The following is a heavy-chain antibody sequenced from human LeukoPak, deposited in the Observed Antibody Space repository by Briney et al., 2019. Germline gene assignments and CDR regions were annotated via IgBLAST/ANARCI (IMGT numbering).Heavy chain of an antibody. CDR2: IYYSGTT. J-gene: IGHJ4*02. CDR1: GGTINSEGYY. V-gene: IGHV4-31*03. CDR3: ARTSTSIFGVVINAFDY. D-gene: IGHD3-3*01. Sequence: PSQTLSLTCTISGGTINSEGYYCSWIRQHPGKGLAWIGYIYYSGTTYYNQSLKSRVTISVDTSKDQFSLKLSSVTAADTAVYYCARTSTSIFGVVINAFDYWGQGTLVTVSS.